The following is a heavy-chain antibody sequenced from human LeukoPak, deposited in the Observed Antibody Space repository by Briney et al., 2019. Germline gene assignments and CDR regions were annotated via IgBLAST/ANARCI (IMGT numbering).Heavy chain of an antibody. CDR2: ISSSSSYI. V-gene: IGHV3-21*01. CDR1: GFTFSSYS. CDR3: ARAVALRAPLDY. D-gene: IGHD6-19*01. Sequence: GGSLRLSCAASGFTFSSYSMNWVRQAPGKGLEWVSSISSSSSYIYYADSVKGRFTISRDNAKNSLYLKMNSLRAEDTAVYYCARAVALRAPLDYWGQGTLVTVSS. J-gene: IGHJ4*02.